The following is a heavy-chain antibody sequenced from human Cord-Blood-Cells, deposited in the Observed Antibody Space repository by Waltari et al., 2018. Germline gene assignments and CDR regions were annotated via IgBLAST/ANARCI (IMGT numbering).Heavy chain of an antibody. CDR3: AREVSHEGIYSGYYHYYMDV. V-gene: IGHV1-69*01. J-gene: IGHJ6*03. D-gene: IGHD5-12*01. CDR2: SIPIFGTA. Sequence: QVQLVQSGAEVKKPGSSVKVSCKASGGTFSSYAISWVRQDPGHGLEWMGGSIPIFGTANYAQKFQGRVTITADESTSTAYMELSSLRSEDTAVYYCAREVSHEGIYSGYYHYYMDVWGKGTTVIVSS. CDR1: GGTFSSYA.